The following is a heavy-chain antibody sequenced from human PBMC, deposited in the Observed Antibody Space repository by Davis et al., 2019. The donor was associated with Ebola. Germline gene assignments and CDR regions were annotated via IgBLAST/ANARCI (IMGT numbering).Heavy chain of an antibody. V-gene: IGHV1-2*02. D-gene: IGHD6-6*01. J-gene: IGHJ3*02. CDR1: GYTFTGSY. CDR3: ARVRIAARPDAFDI. CDR2: INPNSGGT. Sequence: ASVPDSCQASGYTFTGSYMHWVRQAPGQGLEWMGWINPNSGGTNYAQKFQGRVTMTRDTSISTAYMELSRLRSDDTAVYYCARVRIAARPDAFDIWGQGTMVTVSS.